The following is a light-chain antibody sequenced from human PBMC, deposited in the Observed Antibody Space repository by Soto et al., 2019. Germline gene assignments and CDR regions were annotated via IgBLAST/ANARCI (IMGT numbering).Light chain of an antibody. CDR2: EVI. CDR3: SSYTSSNTVI. Sequence: QSALTQPASVSGSPGQSITISCTGTSSDVGGYNYVSWYQQHPGKAPKLMIYEVINRPSGVSNRFSGSKSGDTASLTISGLQTEDEADYYCSSYTSSNTVIFGGGTQLTVL. CDR1: SSDVGGYNY. V-gene: IGLV2-14*01. J-gene: IGLJ2*01.